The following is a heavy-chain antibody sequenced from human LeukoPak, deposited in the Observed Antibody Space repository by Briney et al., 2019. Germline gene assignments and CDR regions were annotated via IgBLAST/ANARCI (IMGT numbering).Heavy chain of an antibody. D-gene: IGHD3-10*01. CDR3: RITMVRGAPYYFDY. CDR2: INPSGGST. V-gene: IGHV1-46*01. CDR1: GYTFTSYY. Sequence: ASVNASCKASGYTFTSYYMHWVRQAPGQGLEWMGIINPSGGSTSYAQKFQGRVTMTRDTSTSTVYMELSSLRSEDTAVYYCRITMVRGAPYYFDYWGQGTLVTVSS. J-gene: IGHJ4*02.